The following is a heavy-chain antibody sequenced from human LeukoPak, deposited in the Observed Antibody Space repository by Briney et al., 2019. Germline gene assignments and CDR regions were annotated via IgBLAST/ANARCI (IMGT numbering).Heavy chain of an antibody. V-gene: IGHV4-4*07. J-gene: IGHJ3*02. D-gene: IGHD6-19*01. CDR2: IYTSGST. CDR3: ARRSSGWRGTGAFDI. CDR1: GGSISSYY. Sequence: SETLSLTCTVSGGSISSYYWSWIRPPAGKGLEWIGRIYTSGSTNYNPSLKSRVTISVDTSKNQFSLKLSSVTAADTAVYYCARRSSGWRGTGAFDIWGQGTMVTVSS.